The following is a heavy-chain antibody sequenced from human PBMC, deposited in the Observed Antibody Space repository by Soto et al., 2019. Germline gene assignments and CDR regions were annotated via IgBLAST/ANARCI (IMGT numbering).Heavy chain of an antibody. J-gene: IGHJ6*02. Sequence: ASVKVSCKASGYTFTSYGINWVRQAPGRGLEWMGWINAGNGNTKYSQKFQGRVTITRDTSASTAYMELSSLRSEDTAVYYCARGVYYYDGMDVWGQGTTVTVSS. CDR1: GYTFTSYG. V-gene: IGHV1-3*01. CDR2: INAGNGNT. CDR3: ARGVYYYDGMDV. D-gene: IGHD2-8*01.